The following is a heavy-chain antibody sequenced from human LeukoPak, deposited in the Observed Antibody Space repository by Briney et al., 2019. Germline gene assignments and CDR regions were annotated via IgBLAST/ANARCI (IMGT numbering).Heavy chain of an antibody. D-gene: IGHD7-27*01. CDR2: ISNRGGTT. CDR1: GFTFSNYA. Sequence: GGSLRLSCAASGFTFSNYAVTWVRQAPGKGLEWVSVISNRGGTTYYADSVKGRFTISRDNSKNTLYLQMNSLRAEDTAVYYCAKDRSTGDLPLYYFDYWGQGTLVTVSS. CDR3: AKDRSTGDLPLYYFDY. J-gene: IGHJ4*02. V-gene: IGHV3-23*01.